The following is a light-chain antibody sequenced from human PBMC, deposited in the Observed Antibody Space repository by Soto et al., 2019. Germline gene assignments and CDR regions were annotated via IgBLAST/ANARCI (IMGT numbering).Light chain of an antibody. Sequence: EIVLTQSPGTLSLSPGEIATLSCRASESVSSSYLAWYQQNPGQAPRLLMYGASNRATGIPARFSGSGSGTDFTLTISRLEPEDFAVYYCQQYGSSGTFGQGTKVDIK. CDR3: QQYGSSGT. CDR2: GAS. V-gene: IGKV3-20*01. CDR1: ESVSSSY. J-gene: IGKJ1*01.